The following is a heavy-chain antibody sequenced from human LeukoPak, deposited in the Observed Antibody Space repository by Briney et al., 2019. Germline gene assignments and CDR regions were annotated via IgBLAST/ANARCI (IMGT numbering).Heavy chain of an antibody. V-gene: IGHV4-34*01. Sequence: SETLSLTCAVYGGSFSGYYWSWIRQPPGKGLEWIGEINHSGSTNYNPSLKSRVTISVDTPKNQFSLKLSSVTAADTAVYYCARGGLATAYGMDVWGQGTTVTVSS. J-gene: IGHJ6*02. CDR2: INHSGST. D-gene: IGHD1-26*01. CDR3: ARGGLATAYGMDV. CDR1: GGSFSGYY.